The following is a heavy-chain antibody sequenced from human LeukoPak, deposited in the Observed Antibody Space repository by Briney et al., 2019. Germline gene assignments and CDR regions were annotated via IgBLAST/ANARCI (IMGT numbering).Heavy chain of an antibody. J-gene: IGHJ4*02. CDR2: ISAYNGIT. Sequence: ASVKVSCKASGYTFTSYGISWVRQAPGQGLEWMGWISAYNGITNYAQKLQGRVTMTTDTSTSTAYMELRSLRSDDTAVYYCAIDTGYSSGWPLFDYWGQGTLVTVSS. V-gene: IGHV1-18*04. CDR3: AIDTGYSSGWPLFDY. CDR1: GYTFTSYG. D-gene: IGHD6-19*01.